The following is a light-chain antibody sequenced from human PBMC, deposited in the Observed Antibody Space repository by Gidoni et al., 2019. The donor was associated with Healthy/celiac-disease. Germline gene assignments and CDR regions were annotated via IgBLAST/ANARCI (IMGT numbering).Light chain of an antibody. CDR1: QSVRSN. Sequence: EIVMTKSPATLSVSPGERATLSCRASQSVRSNLAWYQQKPGQAPRLLVYGASTRATGIPARFSGSGSGTEFTLTISSLQSEDFALYYCQQYNNWPYTFXXXTKLEIK. V-gene: IGKV3-15*01. CDR2: GAS. CDR3: QQYNNWPYT. J-gene: IGKJ2*01.